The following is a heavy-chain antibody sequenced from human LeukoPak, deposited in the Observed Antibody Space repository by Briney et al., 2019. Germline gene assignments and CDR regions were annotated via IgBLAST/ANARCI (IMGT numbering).Heavy chain of an antibody. Sequence: PPETLSLTCTVSGDSISSYYWSWIRQPPGKGLEWIGYIYHSGSTNYNPSLKSRVTISADTSKDQFSLKLASVTAADTAVYYCATGYSCSWYYFDYWGQGTLVTVSS. J-gene: IGHJ4*02. D-gene: IGHD6-13*01. CDR2: IYHSGST. V-gene: IGHV4-59*01. CDR1: GDSISSYY. CDR3: ATGYSCSWYYFDY.